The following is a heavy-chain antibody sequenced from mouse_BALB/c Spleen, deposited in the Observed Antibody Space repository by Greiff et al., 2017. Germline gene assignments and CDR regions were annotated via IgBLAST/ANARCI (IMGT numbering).Heavy chain of an antibody. Sequence: EVQLQESGAELVKPGASVKLSCTASGFNIKDTYMHWVKQRPEQGLEWIGRIDPANGNTKYDPKFQGKATITADTSSNTAYLQLSSLTSEDTAVYYCARSDNYAMDYWGQGTSVTVSS. CDR2: IDPANGNT. CDR3: ARSDNYAMDY. CDR1: GFNIKDTY. V-gene: IGHV14-3*02. J-gene: IGHJ4*01.